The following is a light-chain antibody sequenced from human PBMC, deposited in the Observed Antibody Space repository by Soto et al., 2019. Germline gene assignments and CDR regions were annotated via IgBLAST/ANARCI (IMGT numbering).Light chain of an antibody. Sequence: QSALTQPASVSGSPGQSITIFCTGTSSDIGIYNFVSWYQQHPGKAPKLLIYRDSQRPSGVPDRFSGSKSGTSASLAISGLRSEDEADYYCAAWDDSLRGWVFGGGTKLTVL. CDR1: SSDIGIYNF. J-gene: IGLJ3*02. CDR2: RDS. V-gene: IGLV1-47*01. CDR3: AAWDDSLRGWV.